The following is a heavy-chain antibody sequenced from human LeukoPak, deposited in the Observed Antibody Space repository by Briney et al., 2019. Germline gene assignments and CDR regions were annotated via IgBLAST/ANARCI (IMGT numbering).Heavy chain of an antibody. Sequence: SQTLSLTCAISGDSVSSNSAAWNWIRQSPSGGLEWLGRTYYRSKWYNDYAVSVKSRITINPDTSKNQFSLQLNSVTPEDTAVYYCARVGTIFGVVTPFDYWGQGTLVTVSS. D-gene: IGHD3-3*01. J-gene: IGHJ4*02. CDR2: TYYRSKWYN. CDR1: GDSVSSNSAA. V-gene: IGHV6-1*01. CDR3: ARVGTIFGVVTPFDY.